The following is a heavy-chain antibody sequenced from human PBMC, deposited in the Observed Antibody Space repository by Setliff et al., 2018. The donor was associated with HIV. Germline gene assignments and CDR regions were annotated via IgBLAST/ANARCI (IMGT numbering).Heavy chain of an antibody. CDR1: GGSISSYY. Sequence: SETLSLTCTVSGGSISSYYWSWIRQPPGKGLEWIGYIYYCGSTNYNPSLKSRVTISVDTSKNQFSLKLSSVTAADTAVYYCARNPCSGGSCPDAFDIWGQGTMVTVSS. J-gene: IGHJ3*02. CDR2: IYYCGST. V-gene: IGHV4-59*01. CDR3: ARNPCSGGSCPDAFDI. D-gene: IGHD2-15*01.